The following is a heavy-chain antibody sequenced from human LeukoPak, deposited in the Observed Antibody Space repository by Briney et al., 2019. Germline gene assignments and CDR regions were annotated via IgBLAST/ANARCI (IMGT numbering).Heavy chain of an antibody. D-gene: IGHD6-13*01. J-gene: IGHJ4*02. CDR3: ARDPGFGSSQKGNLNFDY. CDR2: ICYGGSNK. Sequence: GRSLRLSCAASGFTFSSYGMHWVRQAPAKELKRVAVICYGGSNKYYGNSVKGRFTNSRNNSKDTLYLKITSLGAEDTAVYYCARDPGFGSSQKGNLNFDYWGQGTLVTGSS. V-gene: IGHV3-33*01. CDR1: GFTFSSYG.